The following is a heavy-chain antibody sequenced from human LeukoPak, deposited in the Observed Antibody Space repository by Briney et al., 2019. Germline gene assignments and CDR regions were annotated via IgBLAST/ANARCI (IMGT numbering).Heavy chain of an antibody. CDR3: ARGEGSSSSSDWFDP. CDR1: GFTFSSYG. Sequence: KSGGSLRLSCAASGFTFSSYGMHWVRQAPGKGLEWVAVIWYDGSNKYYADSVKGRFTISRDNSKNTLYLQMNSLRAEDTAVYYCARGEGSSSSSDWFDPWGQGTLVTVSS. D-gene: IGHD6-6*01. CDR2: IWYDGSNK. J-gene: IGHJ5*02. V-gene: IGHV3-33*01.